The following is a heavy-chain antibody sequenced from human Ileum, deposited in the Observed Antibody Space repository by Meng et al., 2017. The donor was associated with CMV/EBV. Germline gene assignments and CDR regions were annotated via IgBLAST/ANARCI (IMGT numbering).Heavy chain of an antibody. V-gene: IGHV3-23*03. CDR1: GFSFSAYP. CDR2: IYNGGDSK. CDR3: AKVLSWYYFDY. J-gene: IGHJ4*02. D-gene: IGHD6-13*01. Sequence: GGFLRLSCGASGFSFSAYPMAWVRQAPGKGLEWVSMIYNGGDSKYYGDSVKGRFTISRDNSRYALYLQMDNLRAEDTAIYYCAKVLSWYYFDYWGQGALVTVSS.